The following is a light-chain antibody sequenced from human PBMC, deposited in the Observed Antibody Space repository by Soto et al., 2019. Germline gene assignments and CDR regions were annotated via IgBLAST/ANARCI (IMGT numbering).Light chain of an antibody. V-gene: IGLV2-23*01. CDR2: EDD. CDR3: YSYAGRSTSV. CDR1: SSDDGSYNL. Sequence: QSALTQPASVSGSPGQSITISCTGTSSDDGSYNLVSWYQQYPGKAPKLMIYEDDERPSGVSNRFSGSKSGNTASLTISGLQAEDEADYYCYSYAGRSTSVFGGGTQLTVL. J-gene: IGLJ2*01.